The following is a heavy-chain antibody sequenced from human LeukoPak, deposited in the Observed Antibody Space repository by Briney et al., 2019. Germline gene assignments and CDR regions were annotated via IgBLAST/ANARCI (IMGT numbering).Heavy chain of an antibody. V-gene: IGHV1-18*01. D-gene: IGHD3-16*02. Sequence: ASVKVSCKASGYTFTSYGISWVRQAPGQGLEWTGWISAYNGNTNYAQKLQGRVTMTTDTSTSTAYMELRSLRSDDTAVYYCARLGYYDYVWGSYRSLDYWGQGTLVTVSS. CDR3: ARLGYYDYVWGSYRSLDY. CDR2: ISAYNGNT. J-gene: IGHJ4*02. CDR1: GYTFTSYG.